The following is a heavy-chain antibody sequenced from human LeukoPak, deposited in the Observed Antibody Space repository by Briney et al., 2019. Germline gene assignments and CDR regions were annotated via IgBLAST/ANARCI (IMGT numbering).Heavy chain of an antibody. CDR2: INPSGGST. Sequence: ASVRVSCKAPGYTFTSYYMHWVRQAPRQGLEWMGIINPSGGSTSYEQKYQGRGTMTRDMSTSTVYMELSSLRSEDTAVYYCARVRGYGRSVDAFDIWGQGTMVTVSS. J-gene: IGHJ3*02. V-gene: IGHV1-46*01. CDR1: GYTFTSYY. D-gene: IGHD5-12*01. CDR3: ARVRGYGRSVDAFDI.